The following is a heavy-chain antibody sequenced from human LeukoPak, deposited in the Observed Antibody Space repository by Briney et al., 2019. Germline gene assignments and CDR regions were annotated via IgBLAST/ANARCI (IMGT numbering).Heavy chain of an antibody. CDR2: IYYSGST. J-gene: IGHJ3*02. D-gene: IGHD5-18*01. CDR1: GGSISSYY. Sequence: SETLSLTCTVSGGSISSYYWSWIRRPPGKGLEWIGYIYYSGSTNYNPSLKSRVTISVDTSKNQFSLKLSSVTAADTAVYYCARDRVDTDAFDIWGQGTMVTVSS. V-gene: IGHV4-59*01. CDR3: ARDRVDTDAFDI.